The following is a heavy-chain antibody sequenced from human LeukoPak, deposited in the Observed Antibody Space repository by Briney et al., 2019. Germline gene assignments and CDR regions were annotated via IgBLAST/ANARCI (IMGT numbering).Heavy chain of an antibody. CDR3: AREMANNSGDY. CDR2: INDSGST. J-gene: IGHJ4*02. V-gene: IGHV4-34*01. Sequence: SETLSLTRAHSGESLSGYYWSWIPQPPGKGLEWIGEINDSGSTNYNPSLKSRVTISVDTSKNQFSLKLRSVTAADTAVYYCAREMANNSGDYWGQGTLVTVSS. CDR1: GESLSGYY. D-gene: IGHD5-24*01.